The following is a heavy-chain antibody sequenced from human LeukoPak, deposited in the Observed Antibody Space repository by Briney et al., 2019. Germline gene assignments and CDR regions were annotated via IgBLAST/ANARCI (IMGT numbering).Heavy chain of an antibody. D-gene: IGHD4-11*01. Sequence: SETLSLTCTVSGGSISGGDYYWSWIRQPPGKGLEWIGYIYYSGSTYYNPSLKSRVTISVDTSKNQFSLKLSSVTAADTAVYYCARINDYSNYGSDYWGQGTLVTVSS. CDR3: ARINDYSNYGSDY. V-gene: IGHV4-30-4*08. CDR2: IYYSGST. CDR1: GGSISGGDYY. J-gene: IGHJ4*02.